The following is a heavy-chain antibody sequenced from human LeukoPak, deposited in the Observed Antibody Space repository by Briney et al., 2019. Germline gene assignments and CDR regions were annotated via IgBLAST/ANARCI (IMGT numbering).Heavy chain of an antibody. D-gene: IGHD1-26*01. V-gene: IGHV1-2*06. CDR1: GYTFTGYY. Sequence: ASVKVSCKASGYTFTGYYMHWVRQAPGQGLEWMGRINPNSGGTNYAQKFQGRVTMTRDTSISTAYMELSRLRSDDTAVYYCARDYSGSYYKAFDIWGQGTMVTVSS. CDR2: INPNSGGT. J-gene: IGHJ3*02. CDR3: ARDYSGSYYKAFDI.